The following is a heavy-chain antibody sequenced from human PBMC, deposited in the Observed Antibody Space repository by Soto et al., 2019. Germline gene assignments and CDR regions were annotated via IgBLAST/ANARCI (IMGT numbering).Heavy chain of an antibody. CDR1: GFSLSTRGVG. CDR2: IYWDDDK. D-gene: IGHD2-21*02. J-gene: IGHJ6*02. V-gene: IGHV2-5*02. Sequence: QITLKESGPTLVKPTQTLTLTCTFSGFSLSTRGVGVGWIRQPPGKALEWLALIYWDDDKRYSPSLKSRVTIIKDTSKNQVVLIMTNMDPVDTATYYCVHGRCGGDCSSHYAREYYYGMDVWGQGTTVTVSS. CDR3: VHGRCGGDCSSHYAREYYYGMDV.